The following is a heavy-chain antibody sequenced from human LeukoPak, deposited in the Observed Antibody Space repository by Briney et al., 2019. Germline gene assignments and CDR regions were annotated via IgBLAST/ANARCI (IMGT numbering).Heavy chain of an antibody. Sequence: PGGSLRLSCAASGFTFSSYGMHWVRQAPGKGLEWVAVISYDGSNKYYADSVKGRFTISRDNSKNTLYLQMNSLRAEDTAVYYCARGANQLLQSYYFDYWGQGTLVTVSS. CDR2: ISYDGSNK. CDR3: ARGANQLLQSYYFDY. V-gene: IGHV3-30*03. CDR1: GFTFSSYG. D-gene: IGHD2-2*01. J-gene: IGHJ4*02.